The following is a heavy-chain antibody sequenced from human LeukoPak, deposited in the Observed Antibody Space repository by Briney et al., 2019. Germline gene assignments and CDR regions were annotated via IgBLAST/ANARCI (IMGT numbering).Heavy chain of an antibody. CDR3: ARGGLLWFGELRGSRYYYYGMDV. CDR2: INHSGST. J-gene: IGHJ6*02. CDR1: GGSFSGYY. V-gene: IGHV4-34*01. Sequence: PSETLSLTCAVYGGSFSGYYWSWIRQPPGKGLEWIGEINHSGSTNYNPSLKSRVTISVDTSKNQFSLKLSSVTAADTAVYYCARGGLLWFGELRGSRYYYYGMDVWGQGSTVTVSS. D-gene: IGHD3-10*01.